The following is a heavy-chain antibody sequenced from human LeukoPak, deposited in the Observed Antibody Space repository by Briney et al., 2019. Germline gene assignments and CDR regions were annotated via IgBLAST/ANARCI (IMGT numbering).Heavy chain of an antibody. CDR2: TYYRPKWYN. CDR3: ARDYYSSGWYRFDY. D-gene: IGHD6-19*01. J-gene: IGHJ4*02. CDR1: GDSVSSNRGA. Sequence: SQTLSLTCAISGDSVSSNRGAWNWIRQSPSGGLEWLGRTYYRPKWYNEYAVSVKSRITINPDTSRNQFSLQLNSVTPEDTAVYYCARDYYSSGWYRFDYWGQGTLVTVSS. V-gene: IGHV6-1*01.